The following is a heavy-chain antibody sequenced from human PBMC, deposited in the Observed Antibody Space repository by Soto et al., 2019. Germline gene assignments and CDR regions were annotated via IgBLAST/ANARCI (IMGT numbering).Heavy chain of an antibody. CDR2: ISSSSSTI. D-gene: IGHD2-8*01. J-gene: IGHJ6*03. Sequence: GGSLRLSCAASGFTFSSYSMNWVRQAPGKGLEWVSYISSSSSTIYYADSVKGRFTISRDNAKNSLYLQMNSLRAEDTAVYYCARDLPSDLNDYYYYYMDVWGKGTTVTVSS. CDR1: GFTFSSYS. V-gene: IGHV3-48*01. CDR3: ARDLPSDLNDYYYYYMDV.